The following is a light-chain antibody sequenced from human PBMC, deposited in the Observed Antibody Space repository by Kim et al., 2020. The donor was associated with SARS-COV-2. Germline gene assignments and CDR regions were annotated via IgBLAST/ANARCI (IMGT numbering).Light chain of an antibody. CDR3: QAWDSSTVV. CDR2: QDS. Sequence: SVAPGQTARISCCGNDMGQKNTSWYQQKPGQAPVLVIYQDSNRPSGIPARFSGSNSGNTATLTISKTQAMDEADYCCQAWDSSTVVFGGGTQLTVL. J-gene: IGLJ2*01. V-gene: IGLV3-1*01. CDR1: DMGQKN.